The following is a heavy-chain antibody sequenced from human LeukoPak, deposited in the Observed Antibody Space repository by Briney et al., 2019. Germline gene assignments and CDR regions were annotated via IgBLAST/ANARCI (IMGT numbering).Heavy chain of an antibody. V-gene: IGHV4-31*02. CDR1: GGSISSAGYY. Sequence: SGTLSLTCTVSGGSISSAGYYWGCIRQHPGKGLEWLVYLDYSGSTYYNPSLKSRVTISVDTSENQFSLKLSSVTAVDTAVYDCARDLDFWGQGTLVSVSS. J-gene: IGHJ4*02. D-gene: IGHD1-1*01. CDR3: ARDLDF. CDR2: LDYSGST.